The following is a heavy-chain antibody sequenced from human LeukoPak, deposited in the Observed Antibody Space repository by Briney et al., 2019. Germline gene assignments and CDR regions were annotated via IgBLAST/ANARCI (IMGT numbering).Heavy chain of an antibody. J-gene: IGHJ3*02. CDR1: GFIFGDYA. V-gene: IGHV3-49*04. CDR3: TTDWALYCGGDCYSNAFDI. CDR2: IRSKAYGGTT. D-gene: IGHD2-21*01. Sequence: PGGSLRLSCTGSGFIFGDYAMSWVRRAPGKGLEWVGFIRSKAYGGTTDYAASVKGRFTISRDDPKSIAYLQMNSLKTEDTAVYYCTTDWALYCGGDCYSNAFDIWGQGTMVTVSS.